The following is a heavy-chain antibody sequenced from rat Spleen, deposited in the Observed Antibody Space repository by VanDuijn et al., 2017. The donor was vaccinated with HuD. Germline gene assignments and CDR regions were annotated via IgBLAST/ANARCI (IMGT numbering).Heavy chain of an antibody. V-gene: IGHV5-29*01. D-gene: IGHD5-1*01. CDR1: GFTFSDYY. J-gene: IGHJ2*01. CDR2: ISYDGSST. Sequence: EVQLVESDGGLVQPGRSLKLSCAASGFTFSDYYMAWVRQAPTKGLEWVATISYDGSSTYYRDSVKGRFTISRDNAKSTLYLQMDSLRSEDTATYYCARGWELDYWGQGVMVTVSS. CDR3: ARGWELDY.